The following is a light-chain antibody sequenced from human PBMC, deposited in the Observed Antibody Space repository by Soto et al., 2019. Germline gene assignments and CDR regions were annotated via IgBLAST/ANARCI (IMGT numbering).Light chain of an antibody. CDR1: SSDVGAYNY. J-gene: IGLJ2*01. V-gene: IGLV2-14*01. CDR2: DVN. Sequence: QSVLTQPASVSGSPGQSITISCTGSSSDVGAYNYVSWYQQYPGKAPKLIIYDVNNRPSGVSNRFSGSKSDTTASLTISGLQAEDEAHYHCSSYTSSTLVVFGGGTQLTVL. CDR3: SSYTSSTLVV.